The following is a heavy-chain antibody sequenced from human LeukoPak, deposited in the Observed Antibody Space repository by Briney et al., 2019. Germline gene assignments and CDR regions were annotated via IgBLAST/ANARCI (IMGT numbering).Heavy chain of an antibody. Sequence: ASVKVSCKASGYTFSSYYIHWVRLAPGQGLEWMGVIDPTGGDTTYAPKFQDRVTLTRDTSTSTAYMELSSLRSEDTAVYYCARSSLGFGDQYYYYYYMDVWGKGTTVTISS. CDR2: IDPTGGDT. D-gene: IGHD3-10*01. V-gene: IGHV1-46*01. J-gene: IGHJ6*03. CDR3: ARSSLGFGDQYYYYYYMDV. CDR1: GYTFSSYY.